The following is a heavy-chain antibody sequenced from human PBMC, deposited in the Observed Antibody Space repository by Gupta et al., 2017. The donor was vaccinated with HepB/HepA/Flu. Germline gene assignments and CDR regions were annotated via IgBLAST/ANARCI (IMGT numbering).Heavy chain of an antibody. CDR1: GGSISSYY. CDR2: IEYSRRT. V-gene: IGHV4-59*01. CDR3: ARDYGSRTSCYTGGFDY. D-gene: IGHD2-2*02. J-gene: IGHJ4*02. Sequence: QVQLQESGPGLVKPSETLSLTCTVSGGSISSYYWRWLRQPPGKGLEWIGYIEYSRRTNYNPSLKRRVTISVDTSKNQCSLKLSSVTAADTAVYYCARDYGSRTSCYTGGFDYWGQGTLVTVSS.